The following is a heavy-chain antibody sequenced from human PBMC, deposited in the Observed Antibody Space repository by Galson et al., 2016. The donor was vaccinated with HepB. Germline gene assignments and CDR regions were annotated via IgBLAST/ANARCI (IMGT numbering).Heavy chain of an antibody. Sequence: SLRLSCAASDFTVSSHYMSWVRQPPGKGLECVSVTYSGGTTKYADSVKGRFTISRDNSENTLYLQMDSLRAEDTAVYYCARVVGSCTGGSCLRKGWFDPWGQGTLVTVSS. CDR1: DFTVSSHY. J-gene: IGHJ5*02. V-gene: IGHV3-53*01. D-gene: IGHD2-15*01. CDR3: ARVVGSCTGGSCLRKGWFDP. CDR2: TYSGGTT.